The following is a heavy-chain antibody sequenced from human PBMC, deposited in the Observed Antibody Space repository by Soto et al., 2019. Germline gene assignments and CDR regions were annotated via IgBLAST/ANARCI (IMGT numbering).Heavy chain of an antibody. CDR1: GFSFSSYA. CDR3: AKGSIEYRASVDN. V-gene: IGHV3-23*01. CDR2: ISARGGSL. Sequence: EVQLLESGGGLVQPGGSLRLSCEASGFSFSSYAMVWVRQAPGKGLEWVSVISARGGSLYFADSVKGRFTISRDNSKNVLSLEMNSLRAEDTATYFCAKGSIEYRASVDNWGQGTVVVVSS. J-gene: IGHJ4*02. D-gene: IGHD5-12*01.